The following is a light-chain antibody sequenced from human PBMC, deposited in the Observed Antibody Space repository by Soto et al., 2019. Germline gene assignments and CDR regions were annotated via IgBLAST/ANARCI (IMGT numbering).Light chain of an antibody. J-gene: IGLJ2*01. V-gene: IGLV2-8*01. CDR1: STDVGAYNY. CDR3: SSYAGSKNLI. Sequence: QSALTQPPSASGSPGQSVTISCTGTSTDVGAYNYVSWYQQHPGKAPKLMIYEVTKRPPGVPDRFSGSKSGNTASLTVSGLQAEDEADYYCSSYAGSKNLIFGGGTKLTVL. CDR2: EVT.